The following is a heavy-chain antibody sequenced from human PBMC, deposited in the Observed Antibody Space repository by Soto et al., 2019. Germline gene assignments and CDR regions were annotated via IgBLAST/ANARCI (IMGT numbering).Heavy chain of an antibody. V-gene: IGHV1-18*01. CDR2: ISTYNGNT. Sequence: QAQLVQSGAEVKEPGASVKVSCKASGYSFTTSGITWVRQAPGQGLEWMGWISTYNGNTNYAQKLQERVTLTTDTSTSTAYMELRRLRSDDTALYYGARRLYGDYDYWGQGTLVTVSS. J-gene: IGHJ4*02. D-gene: IGHD4-17*01. CDR1: GYSFTTSG. CDR3: ARRLYGDYDY.